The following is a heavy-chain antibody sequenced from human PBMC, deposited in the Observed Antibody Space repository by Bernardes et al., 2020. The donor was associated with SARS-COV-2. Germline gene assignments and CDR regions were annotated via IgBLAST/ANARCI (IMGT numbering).Heavy chain of an antibody. CDR1: GFTFSNAW. J-gene: IGHJ4*02. Sequence: GGSLRLSCAASGFTFSNAWMNWVRQAPGKGLEWVGHIKRKTDGGTTDDAAPVKGRFTISGDDSKNTMYLQMNSLKTEDTAVYYCTTGAEIYYDSSGFSYYFDFWGQGTLVTVSS. CDR3: TTGAEIYYDSSGFSYYFDF. D-gene: IGHD3-22*01. V-gene: IGHV3-15*07. CDR2: IKRKTDGGTT.